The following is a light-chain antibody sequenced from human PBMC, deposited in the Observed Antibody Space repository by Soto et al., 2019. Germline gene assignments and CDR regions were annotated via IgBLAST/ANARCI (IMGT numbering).Light chain of an antibody. CDR3: QQSDSTPYT. J-gene: IGKJ2*01. CDR2: AAS. Sequence: DIQMTQSPSSLSASVGYRVTITCRASQSISSYLNWYQQKPGKAPKLLIYAASSLQSGVPSRFSGSGSGTDFTLTISSLQPEDFATYYCQQSDSTPYTFGQGTTGDIK. V-gene: IGKV1-39*01. CDR1: QSISSY.